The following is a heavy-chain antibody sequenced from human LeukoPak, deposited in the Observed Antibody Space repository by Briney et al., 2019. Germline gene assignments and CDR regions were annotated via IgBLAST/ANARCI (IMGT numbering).Heavy chain of an antibody. CDR2: IYYSGST. V-gene: IGHV4-59*01. D-gene: IGHD3-9*01. Sequence: GSLRLSCAASGFTFSDYYMSWIRQPPGKGLEWIGYIYYSGSTNYNPSLKSRVTISVDTSKNQFSLKLSSVTAADTAVYYCARGLVGGAFDIWGQGTMVTVSS. J-gene: IGHJ3*02. CDR3: ARGLVGGAFDI. CDR1: GFTFSDYY.